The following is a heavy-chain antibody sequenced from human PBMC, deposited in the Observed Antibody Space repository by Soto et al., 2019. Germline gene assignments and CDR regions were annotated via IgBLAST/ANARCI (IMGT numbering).Heavy chain of an antibody. CDR2: IYSGGST. CDR1: GFTVSNNY. Sequence: EEQLVESGGDLVQPGGSLRLSCAASGFTVSNNYMSWVRQAPGKGLEWVSLIYSGGSTYYADSVKGRFTISSDSSKNTLYLQINSLRAEDTAMYYCAAYSHKGYWGQGTLVTVSS. J-gene: IGHJ4*02. CDR3: AAYSHKGY. V-gene: IGHV3-66*01. D-gene: IGHD3-16*01.